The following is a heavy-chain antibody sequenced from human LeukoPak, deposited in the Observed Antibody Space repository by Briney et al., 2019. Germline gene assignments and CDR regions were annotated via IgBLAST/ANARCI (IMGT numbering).Heavy chain of an antibody. D-gene: IGHD3-22*01. CDR3: ARDQSYDSSGYSFDY. J-gene: IGHJ4*02. V-gene: IGHV3-21*01. CDR1: GFTFSSYS. Sequence: GGSLRLSCAASGFTFSSYSMNWVRQAPGKGLEWVSSISSSSSSYIYYADSVKGRFTISRDNAKNSLYLQMNSLRAEDTAVYYCARDQSYDSSGYSFDYWGQGTLVTVSS. CDR2: ISSSSSSYI.